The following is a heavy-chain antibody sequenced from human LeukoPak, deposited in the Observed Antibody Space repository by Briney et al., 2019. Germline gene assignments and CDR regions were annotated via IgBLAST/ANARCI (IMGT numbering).Heavy chain of an antibody. D-gene: IGHD3-3*01. J-gene: IGHJ4*02. CDR3: AKSGYDFWSGYYGY. CDR2: ISGSGGST. CDR1: GFTFSSYA. Sequence: PGGSLRLSCGASGFTFSSYAMSWVRQAPGKGLEWVSAISGSGGSTYYADSVKGRFTISRDKSKNTLYLQMNSLRAEDTAVYYCAKSGYDFWSGYYGYWGQGTLVTVSS. V-gene: IGHV3-23*01.